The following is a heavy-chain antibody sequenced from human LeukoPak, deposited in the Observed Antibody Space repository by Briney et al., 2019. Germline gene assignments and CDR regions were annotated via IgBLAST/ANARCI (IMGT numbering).Heavy chain of an antibody. Sequence: SETLSLTCTVSGGSISSYYWSWIRQPPGKGLEWIGYIYHSGSTNYNPSLKSRVTISVDTSKNQFSLKLSSVTAADTAVYYCARADYGDYGFGYWGQGTLVTVSS. D-gene: IGHD4-17*01. V-gene: IGHV4-59*01. J-gene: IGHJ4*02. CDR3: ARADYGDYGFGY. CDR1: GGSISSYY. CDR2: IYHSGST.